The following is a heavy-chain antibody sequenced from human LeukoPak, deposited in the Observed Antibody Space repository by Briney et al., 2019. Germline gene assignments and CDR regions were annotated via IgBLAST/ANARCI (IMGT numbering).Heavy chain of an antibody. CDR1: GFTFSSYG. Sequence: GGSLRLSCAASGFTFSSYGMPWVRQAPGKGLEWVAVIWYDGSNKYYADSVKGRFTISRDNSKNTLYLQMNSLGAEDTAVYYCARGTADFWSTLDYWGQGTLVTVSS. D-gene: IGHD3-3*01. CDR2: IWYDGSNK. CDR3: ARGTADFWSTLDY. J-gene: IGHJ4*02. V-gene: IGHV3-33*01.